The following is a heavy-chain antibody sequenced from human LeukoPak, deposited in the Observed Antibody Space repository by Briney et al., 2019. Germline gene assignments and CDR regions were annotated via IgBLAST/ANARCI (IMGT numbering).Heavy chain of an antibody. CDR2: ISYDGSNK. V-gene: IGHV3-30-3*01. CDR3: ARDTGGEIDY. CDR1: GFTFSSYA. Sequence: GGSLRLSCAASGFTFSSYAMHWVRQAPVKGLEWVAVISYDGSNKYYADSVKGRFTISRDNSKNTLYLQMNSLRAEDTAVYYCARDTGGEIDYWGQGTLVTVSS. J-gene: IGHJ4*02. D-gene: IGHD3-16*01.